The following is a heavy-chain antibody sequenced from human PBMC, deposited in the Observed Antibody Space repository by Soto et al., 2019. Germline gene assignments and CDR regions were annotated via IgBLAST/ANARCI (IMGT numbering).Heavy chain of an antibody. V-gene: IGHV3-23*01. CDR3: AKTKGNYCSGGSCYYFDK. Sequence: VQLFQSGGGQVQRGGSLRLSCAASGFSFSNYAVGWVRQTPGKGLEWVSVISGNAGRTYYADSVKGRFTISRDNSGETLSLQMDSLRGEDTAIYYCAKTKGNYCSGGSCYYFDKWGQGVLVTVSS. CDR2: ISGNAGRT. J-gene: IGHJ4*02. D-gene: IGHD2-15*01. CDR1: GFSFSNYA.